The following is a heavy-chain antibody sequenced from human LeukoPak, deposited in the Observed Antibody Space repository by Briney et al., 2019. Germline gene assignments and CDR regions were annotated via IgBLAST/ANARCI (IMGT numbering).Heavy chain of an antibody. CDR2: IKQDGSEK. Sequence: GGSLRLSCAVSGFPLSDAWMNWVRQAPGKGLEWVANIKQDGSEKYYVDSVKGRFTISRDNAKNSLYLQMNSLRAEDTAVYYCARDEVVVVPAATLDYYYYGMDVWGQGTTVTVSS. V-gene: IGHV3-7*03. J-gene: IGHJ6*02. D-gene: IGHD2-2*01. CDR1: GFPLSDAW. CDR3: ARDEVVVVPAATLDYYYYGMDV.